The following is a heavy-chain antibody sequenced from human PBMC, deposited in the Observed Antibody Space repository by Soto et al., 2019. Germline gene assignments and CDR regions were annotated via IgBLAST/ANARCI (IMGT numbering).Heavy chain of an antibody. J-gene: IGHJ4*02. D-gene: IGHD3-10*01. Sequence: ASVKVSCKVSGYTLTELSMHWVRQAPGKGLGWMGGFDPEDGETIYAQKFQGRVTMTEDTSTDTAYMELSSLRSEDTAVYYCATDVLLWFGESQTRQDYWGQGTLVTVSS. CDR1: GYTLTELS. V-gene: IGHV1-24*01. CDR3: ATDVLLWFGESQTRQDY. CDR2: FDPEDGET.